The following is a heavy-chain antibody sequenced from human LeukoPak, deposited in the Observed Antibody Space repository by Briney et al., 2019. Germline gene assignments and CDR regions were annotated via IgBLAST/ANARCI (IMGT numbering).Heavy chain of an antibody. V-gene: IGHV2-5*02. CDR1: GFSLTTLGVG. D-gene: IGHD1-26*01. CDR3: AHLPPSISGRVQEDWFDP. Sequence: SGPTLVKPTQTLTLTCTFSGFSLTTLGVGVGWIRQPPGKAPEWLALIYWDDDKRYSPSLKNRVTIAKDTSKNQVVLTMTNLDPMDTGTYYCAHLPPSISGRVQEDWFDPWGQGTLVTVSS. CDR2: IYWDDDK. J-gene: IGHJ5*02.